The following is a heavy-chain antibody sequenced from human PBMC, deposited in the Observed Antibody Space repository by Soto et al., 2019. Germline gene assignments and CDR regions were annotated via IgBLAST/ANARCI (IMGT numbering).Heavy chain of an antibody. Sequence: EVQLVESGGGLVQPGGSLKLSCAASGFTSSGSAMHWVRQASGKGLEWVGRIRSKANSYATAYAASVKGRFTISRDDANNTAYLQMNSPKTEDTAVYYCTRLIAAAGTITYYSGMDVGGQGTTVNVSS. CDR3: TRLIAAAGTITYYSGMDV. J-gene: IGHJ6*02. D-gene: IGHD6-13*01. CDR1: GFTSSGSA. CDR2: IRSKANSYAT. V-gene: IGHV3-73*02.